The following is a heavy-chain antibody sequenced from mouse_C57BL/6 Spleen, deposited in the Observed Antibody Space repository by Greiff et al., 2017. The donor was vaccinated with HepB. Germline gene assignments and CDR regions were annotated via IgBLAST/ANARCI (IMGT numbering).Heavy chain of an antibody. CDR1: GYTFTDYE. CDR2: IDPETGGT. CDR3: TRYYYGTSFDY. J-gene: IGHJ2*01. V-gene: IGHV1-15*01. Sequence: VQLQQSGAELVRPGASVTLSCKASGYTFTDYEMHWVKQTPVHGLEWIGAIDPETGGTAYNQKFKGKAILTADKSSSTAYMELRSLTSEDSAVYYCTRYYYGTSFDYWGQSTTLTVSS. D-gene: IGHD1-1*01.